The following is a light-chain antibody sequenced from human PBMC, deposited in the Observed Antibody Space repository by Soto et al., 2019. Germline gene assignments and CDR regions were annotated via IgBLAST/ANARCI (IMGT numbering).Light chain of an antibody. Sequence: EVDMTPSPTTLSVAPGEGATLSCRASQSVSSNLAWYQQKPGQAPRLLIYGASTRATGIPARFSGSGSGTEFTLTISSLQSEDFAVYYWQQYNNWPPWTFGQATKVDI. CDR1: QSVSSN. V-gene: IGKV3-15*01. CDR2: GAS. J-gene: IGKJ1*01. CDR3: QQYNNWPPWT.